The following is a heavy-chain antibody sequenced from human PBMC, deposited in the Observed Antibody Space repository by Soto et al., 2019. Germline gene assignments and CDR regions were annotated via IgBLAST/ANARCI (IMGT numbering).Heavy chain of an antibody. CDR3: AIPVWSGYYLYYGMDV. D-gene: IGHD3-3*01. J-gene: IGHJ6*02. CDR2: INPNSGGT. CDR1: GYTFTCYY. Sequence: GASVKVSCKASGYTFTCYYINWVRQAPGQGLEWMGWINPNSGGTNYAQKFQGRVTMTRDTSISTAYRELSRLRSDYKAVYYCAIPVWSGYYLYYGMDVWGQGTTVTVSS. V-gene: IGHV1-2*02.